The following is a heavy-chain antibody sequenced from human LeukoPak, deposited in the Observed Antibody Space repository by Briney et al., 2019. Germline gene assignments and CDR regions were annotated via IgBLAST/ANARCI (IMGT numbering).Heavy chain of an antibody. V-gene: IGHV7-4-1*02. CDR3: ARAYQRLGELSLPDY. CDR1: GYTFTNYA. CDR2: IHPSTGNP. D-gene: IGHD3-16*02. J-gene: IGHJ4*02. Sequence: GASVKVSCKASGYTFTNYAMNWVRQAPGQGLEWMGWIHPSTGNPTYAQGFTGRFVFSLDTSVSTTYLQISNLKAEDTAVYYCARAYQRLGELSLPDYWGQGTLVTVSS.